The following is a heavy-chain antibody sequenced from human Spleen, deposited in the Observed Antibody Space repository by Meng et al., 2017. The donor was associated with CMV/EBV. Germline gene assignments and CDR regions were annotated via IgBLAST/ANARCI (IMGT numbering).Heavy chain of an antibody. Sequence: SETLSLTCTVSGGSISSYYWSWIRQPPGKGLEWIGYIYYSGSTNYNPSLKSRVTISVDTSTNQFSLKLSSVTAADTAVYYCARALVLRFLEWGPGLDAFDIWGQGTMVTVSS. D-gene: IGHD3-3*01. CDR3: ARALVLRFLEWGPGLDAFDI. J-gene: IGHJ3*02. CDR1: GGSISSYY. CDR2: IYYSGST. V-gene: IGHV4-59*01.